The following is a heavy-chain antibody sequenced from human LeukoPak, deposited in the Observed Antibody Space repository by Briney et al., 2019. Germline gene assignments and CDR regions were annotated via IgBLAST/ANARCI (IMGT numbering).Heavy chain of an antibody. CDR1: GYTFTSYG. V-gene: IGHV1-18*01. D-gene: IGHD4-17*01. J-gene: IGHJ4*02. CDR2: ISAYNGNT. Sequence: GASVKVSCKASGYTFTSYGISWVRQAPGQGLEWMGWISAYNGNTNYAQKFQGRATITADKSTSTAYMELSSLRSEDTAVYYCASSTVTTSLVYFDYWGQGTLVTVSS. CDR3: ASSTVTTSLVYFDY.